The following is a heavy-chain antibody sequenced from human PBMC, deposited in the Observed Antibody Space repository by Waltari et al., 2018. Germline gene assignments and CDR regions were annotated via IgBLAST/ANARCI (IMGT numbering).Heavy chain of an antibody. V-gene: IGHV3-53*01. Sequence: EVQLVESGGGLIQPGGSLRLSCAASGFTVSSNYMSWVRQAPGKGLEWGSVIYRGGSTDYADSVKGRFTISRDNSKNTLYLQMNSLRAEDTAVYYCARYCSGGSCYSRDAFDIWGQGTMVTVSS. D-gene: IGHD2-15*01. CDR3: ARYCSGGSCYSRDAFDI. CDR1: GFTVSSNY. J-gene: IGHJ3*02. CDR2: IYRGGST.